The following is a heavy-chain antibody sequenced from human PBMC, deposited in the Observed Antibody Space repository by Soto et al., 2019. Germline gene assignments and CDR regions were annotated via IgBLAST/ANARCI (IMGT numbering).Heavy chain of an antibody. CDR1: GFTFSSYA. Sequence: GGSLRLSCAASGFTFSSYAMSWVRQAPGRGLEWVSAISGSGGSTYYADSVKGRFTISRDNSKNTLYLQMNSLRAEDTAVYYCAKGAFYSNSAQPFDYWGQGTLVTVSS. CDR2: ISGSGGST. J-gene: IGHJ4*02. CDR3: AKGAFYSNSAQPFDY. D-gene: IGHD4-4*01. V-gene: IGHV3-23*01.